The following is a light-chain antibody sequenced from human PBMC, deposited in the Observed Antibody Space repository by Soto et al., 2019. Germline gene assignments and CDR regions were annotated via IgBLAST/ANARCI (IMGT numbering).Light chain of an antibody. V-gene: IGKV1-39*01. J-gene: IGKJ1*01. CDR1: QIISSS. Sequence: IQLTQSPSSLSAFVGDRVTITCRTSQIISSSLNWYQQKPGKAPKLLIYSASSLQSGVPSRFSGSGSGADFTLTISSLQPEDFATYYCQQSYSSPWTFGQGTKVDIK. CDR2: SAS. CDR3: QQSYSSPWT.